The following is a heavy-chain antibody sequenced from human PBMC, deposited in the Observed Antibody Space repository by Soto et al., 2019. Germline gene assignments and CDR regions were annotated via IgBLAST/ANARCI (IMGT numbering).Heavy chain of an antibody. V-gene: IGHV3-21*01. J-gene: IGHJ3*02. Sequence: EVQLVESGGGLVKPGGSLRLSCAASGFTFSNYAMNWVRQAPGAGLEWVSSISSSSTYIYYADSIQGRFTISRDNARDSLSLQLNSLRAEDTAVYYCARGYRGVPSQYEVNDAFDIWGQGTVVTVSS. CDR3: ARGYRGVPSQYEVNDAFDI. CDR1: GFTFSNYA. CDR2: ISSSSTYI. D-gene: IGHD3-10*01.